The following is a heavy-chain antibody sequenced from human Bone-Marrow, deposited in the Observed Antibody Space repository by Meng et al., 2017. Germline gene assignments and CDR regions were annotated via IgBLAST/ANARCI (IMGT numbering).Heavy chain of an antibody. CDR1: GFTFSSYW. J-gene: IGHJ4*02. CDR2: IKQDGSEK. D-gene: IGHD6-19*01. Sequence: GESLKISCAASGFTFSSYWMSWVRQAPGKGLEWVANIKQDGSEKYYVDSVKGRFTISRDNAKNSLYLQMNSLRAEDTAVYYCARDIAVDGWDQLGYWGQGTLVTVSS. CDR3: ARDIAVDGWDQLGY. V-gene: IGHV3-7*01.